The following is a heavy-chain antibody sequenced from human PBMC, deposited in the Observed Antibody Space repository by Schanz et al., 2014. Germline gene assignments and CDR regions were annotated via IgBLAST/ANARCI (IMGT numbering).Heavy chain of an antibody. CDR3: TRAKRFGDMDV. D-gene: IGHD3-10*01. CDR1: GYTFISYG. J-gene: IGHJ6*02. CDR2: INPSGGST. Sequence: QVQLVQSGAEVKKPGASVKVSCKASGYTFISYGIKWVRQAPGQGLEWMGMINPSGGSTTYAQKFQGRVTMTTDTSTGTAYMELRSLRSDDTALYYCTRAKRFGDMDVWGQGTTVTVSS. V-gene: IGHV1-18*01.